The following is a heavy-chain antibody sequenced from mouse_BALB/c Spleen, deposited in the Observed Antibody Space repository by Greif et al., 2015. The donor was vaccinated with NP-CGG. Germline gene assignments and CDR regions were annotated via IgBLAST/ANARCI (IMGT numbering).Heavy chain of an antibody. CDR1: GFSLTSYG. Sequence: QVTLKECGPGLVAPSQSLSITCTVSGFSLTSYGVHWVRQPPGKGLEWLGVIWAGGSTNYNSALMSRLSISKDNSKSQVFLKMNSLQTDDTAMYYCARAPLRPHYFDYWGQGTTLTVSS. CDR2: IWAGGST. V-gene: IGHV2-9*02. D-gene: IGHD1-2*01. J-gene: IGHJ2*01. CDR3: ARAPLRPHYFDY.